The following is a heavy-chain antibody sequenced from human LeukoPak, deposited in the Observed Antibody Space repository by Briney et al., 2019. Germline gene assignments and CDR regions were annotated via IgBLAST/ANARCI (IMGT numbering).Heavy chain of an antibody. D-gene: IGHD1-26*01. Sequence: ASVKVSCEASGYTFTGYYMHWVRQAPGQGLEWMGRINPNSGGTNYAQKFQGRVTMTRDTSISTAYMELSRLRSDDTAVYYCARGSGSYESPFDYWGQGTLVTVSS. CDR2: INPNSGGT. CDR1: GYTFTGYY. J-gene: IGHJ4*02. V-gene: IGHV1-2*06. CDR3: ARGSGSYESPFDY.